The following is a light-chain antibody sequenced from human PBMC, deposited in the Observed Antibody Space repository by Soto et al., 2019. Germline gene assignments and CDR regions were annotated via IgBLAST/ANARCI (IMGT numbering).Light chain of an antibody. CDR3: QQYDNWPTT. CDR2: GAS. J-gene: IGKJ1*01. CDR1: QSVNSN. Sequence: VVLTQSXATLSVSPTEXXXXXSXASQSVNSNVAWYQQKXGQAHRLLIYGASXRATGIPARFSGSGSATEFTLTVSSLQSEDFAEYHCQQYDNWPTTFGPGTKVEIK. V-gene: IGKV3-15*01.